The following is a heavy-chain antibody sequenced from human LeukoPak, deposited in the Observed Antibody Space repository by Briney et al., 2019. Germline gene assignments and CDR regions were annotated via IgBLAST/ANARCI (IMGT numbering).Heavy chain of an antibody. CDR3: AELGITMIGGV. CDR2: ISSSGSTI. CDR1: GFTFHNYE. Sequence: GGSLRLSCVASGFTFHNYEMNWVRQAPGKGLEWVSYISSSGSTIYYADSVKGRFTISRDNAKDSLYLQMNSLRAEDTAVYYCAELGITMIGGVWGKGTTVTISS. V-gene: IGHV3-48*03. D-gene: IGHD3-10*02. J-gene: IGHJ6*04.